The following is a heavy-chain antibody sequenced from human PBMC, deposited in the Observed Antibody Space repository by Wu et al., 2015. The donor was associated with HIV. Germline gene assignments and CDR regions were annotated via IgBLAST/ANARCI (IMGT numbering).Heavy chain of an antibody. D-gene: IGHD1-7*01. CDR3: ARDRWLELRGPFDY. J-gene: IGHJ4*02. V-gene: IGHV1-69*12. CDR1: GGTFRSYG. Sequence: QVHLAQSGAEVKKPGSSVKVSCQASGGTFRSYGISWVRQAPGQGLEWMGGVIPVTSKSSLAQKFQGRITFTADASRSTAYMELYGLRSQDTAVYYCARDRWLELRGPFDYWGQGTLVIVSS. CDR2: VIPVTSKS.